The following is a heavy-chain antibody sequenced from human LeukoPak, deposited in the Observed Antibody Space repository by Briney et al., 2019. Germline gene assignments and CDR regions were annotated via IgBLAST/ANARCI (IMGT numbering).Heavy chain of an antibody. D-gene: IGHD4-11*01. J-gene: IGHJ5*02. CDR3: ARGFVSNNIRGFDP. CDR1: GYTFTSYA. Sequence: ASVKASCKASGYTFTSYAMNWVRQAPGQGLEWMGWINTNTGNPTYAQGFTGRFVFSLDTSVSTAYLQISSLKAEDTAVYYCARGFVSNNIRGFDPWGQGTLVTVSS. V-gene: IGHV7-4-1*02. CDR2: INTNTGNP.